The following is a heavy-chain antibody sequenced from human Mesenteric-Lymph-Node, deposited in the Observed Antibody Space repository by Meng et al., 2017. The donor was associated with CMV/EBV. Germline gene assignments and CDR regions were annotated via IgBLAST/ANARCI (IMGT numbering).Heavy chain of an antibody. CDR2: IIPIFGTA. J-gene: IGHJ6*02. CDR1: GGTFSSYA. Sequence: SVKVSCKASGGTFSSYAISWVRQAPGQGLEWMGGIIPIFGTANYAQKFQGRVTITTDESTSTAYMELSSLRSEDTAVYYCASFGGSYRAYYYYGMDVWGQGTTVT. D-gene: IGHD1-26*01. V-gene: IGHV1-69*05. CDR3: ASFGGSYRAYYYYGMDV.